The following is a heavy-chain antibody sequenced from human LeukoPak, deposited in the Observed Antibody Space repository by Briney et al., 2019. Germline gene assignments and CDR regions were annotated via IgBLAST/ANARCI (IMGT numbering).Heavy chain of an antibody. Sequence: GASVKVSCKASGYTFTSYAMNWVRQAPGQGLEWMGWINTSTGNPTYAQGFTGRFVFSLDTSVSTAYLQISSLKAEDTAVYYCARPLSIAVAASWFDPWGQGTLVTVSS. J-gene: IGHJ5*02. CDR1: GYTFTSYA. CDR3: ARPLSIAVAASWFDP. V-gene: IGHV7-4-1*02. CDR2: INTSTGNP. D-gene: IGHD6-19*01.